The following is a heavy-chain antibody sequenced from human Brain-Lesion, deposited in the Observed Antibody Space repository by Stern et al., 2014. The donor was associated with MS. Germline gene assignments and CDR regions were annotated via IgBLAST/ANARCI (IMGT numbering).Heavy chain of an antibody. CDR2: INPNPCGP. J-gene: IGHJ6*02. CDR3: ARDQRGITIFGVVTDYYYLGMDV. Sequence: VQLVESGAEVKKPGASVKVSCKTSGYIFTGYYIHWVRQAPGQGLEWMAWINPNPCGPKYAHKVQGRVTMSRDTSISTAYVELSSLTSDDTAVYYCARDQRGITIFGVVTDYYYLGMDVWGQGTTVTVSS. D-gene: IGHD3-3*01. CDR1: GYIFTGYY. V-gene: IGHV1-2*02.